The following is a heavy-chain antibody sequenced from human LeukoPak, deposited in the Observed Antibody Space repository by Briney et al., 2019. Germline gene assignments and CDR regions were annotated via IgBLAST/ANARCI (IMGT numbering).Heavy chain of an antibody. CDR3: ARLTMIVVNWGFDP. J-gene: IGHJ5*02. Sequence: SGTLSLTCAVSGVSISSSNWWSWVRQPPGKGLEWIGEIYHSGSTNYNPSLKSRVTISVDKSKNQFSLKLSSVTAADTAVYYCARLTMIVVNWGFDPWGQGTLVTVSS. CDR2: IYHSGST. CDR1: GVSISSSNW. D-gene: IGHD3-22*01. V-gene: IGHV4-4*02.